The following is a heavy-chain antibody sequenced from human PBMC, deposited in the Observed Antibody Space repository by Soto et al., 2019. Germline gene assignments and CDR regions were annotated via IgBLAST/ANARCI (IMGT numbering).Heavy chain of an antibody. CDR2: IYYSGST. Sequence: LSLTCTVSGGSISSGDYYWSWIRQPPGKGLEWIGYIYYSGSTYYNPSLKSRVTISVDTSKNQFSLKLSSVTAADTAVYYCARERRYDFWSGYRYFDYWGQGTLVTVSS. V-gene: IGHV4-30-4*01. J-gene: IGHJ4*02. CDR1: GGSISSGDYY. CDR3: ARERRYDFWSGYRYFDY. D-gene: IGHD3-3*01.